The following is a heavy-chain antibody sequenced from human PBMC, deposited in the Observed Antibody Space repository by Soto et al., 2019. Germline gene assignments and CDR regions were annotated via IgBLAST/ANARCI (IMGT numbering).Heavy chain of an antibody. CDR3: AREKGYYYGSGSYYYYYYYMDV. CDR1: GFTVSSNY. J-gene: IGHJ6*03. CDR2: IYSGGST. D-gene: IGHD3-10*01. V-gene: IGHV3-53*04. Sequence: PGGSLRLSCAASGFTVSSNYMSWVRQAPGKGLEWVSVIYSGGSTYYADSVKGRFTISRHNSKNTLYLQMNSLRAEDTAVYYCAREKGYYYGSGSYYYYYYYMDVWGKGTTVTVSS.